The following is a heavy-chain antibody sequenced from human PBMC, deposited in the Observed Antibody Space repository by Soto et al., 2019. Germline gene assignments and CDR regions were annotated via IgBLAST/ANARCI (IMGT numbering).Heavy chain of an antibody. CDR1: GDSISSYY. D-gene: IGHD6-19*01. CDR3: ARSSGWLVRWFDP. V-gene: IGHV4-59*01. J-gene: IGHJ5*02. Sequence: PSETLSLTCIVSGDSISSYYWSWIRQPPGKGLEWIGYIFYSGSTNYNPSLKSRVTISVDTSKNQFSLKLSSVTAADTAVYYCARSSGWLVRWFDPWGQGSLVTVSS. CDR2: IFYSGST.